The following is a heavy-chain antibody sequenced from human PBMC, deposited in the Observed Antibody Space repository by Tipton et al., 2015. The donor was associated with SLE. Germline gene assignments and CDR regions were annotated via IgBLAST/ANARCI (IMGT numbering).Heavy chain of an antibody. CDR3: ARASHSSTAYIVVVPAAPDY. CDR1: GFTFSSYS. Sequence: SLRLTCAASGFTFSSYSMNWVRQAPGKGLEWVSSISSSSSYIYYADSVKGRFTISRDNAKNSLYLQMNSLRAEDTAVYYCARASHSSTAYIVVVPAAPDYWGQGTLVTVSS. J-gene: IGHJ4*02. D-gene: IGHD2-2*01. V-gene: IGHV3-21*01. CDR2: ISSSSSYI.